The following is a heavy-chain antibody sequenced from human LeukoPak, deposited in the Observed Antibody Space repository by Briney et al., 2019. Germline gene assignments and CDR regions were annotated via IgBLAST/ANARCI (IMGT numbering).Heavy chain of an antibody. CDR3: ARVPNWNSVNWFDP. CDR2: ISNTSSYI. J-gene: IGHJ5*02. Sequence: GGSLTLSCAASGFTFCSYDMNWARQPPGKGRVWVSYISNTSSYIYYADSVKGRFTISRDNAKNSLYLQMNSLRAEDTAVYYCARVPNWNSVNWFDPGGQGTLVTVS. V-gene: IGHV3-21*01. CDR1: GFTFCSYD. D-gene: IGHD1-7*01.